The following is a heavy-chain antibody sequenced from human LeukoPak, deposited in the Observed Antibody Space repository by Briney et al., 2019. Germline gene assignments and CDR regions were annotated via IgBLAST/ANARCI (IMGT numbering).Heavy chain of an antibody. Sequence: GESLKISCKGSGYSFTSYCIGWVRQMPGKGLEWMGIIYPGDSDTRYSPSFQGQVTISADKSISTAYLQWSSLKASDTAMYYCASGEIGYSSRSNFDYWGQGTLVTVSS. V-gene: IGHV5-51*01. CDR3: ASGEIGYSSRSNFDY. CDR1: GYSFTSYC. D-gene: IGHD6-13*01. CDR2: IYPGDSDT. J-gene: IGHJ4*02.